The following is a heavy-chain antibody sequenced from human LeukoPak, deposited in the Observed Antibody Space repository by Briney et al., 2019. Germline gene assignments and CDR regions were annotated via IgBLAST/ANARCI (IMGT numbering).Heavy chain of an antibody. CDR3: ARGSPYSSGWVDY. CDR1: GFTFSSYS. D-gene: IGHD6-19*01. CDR2: ISSSSSTI. V-gene: IGHV3-48*04. Sequence: HPGGSLRLSCAASGFTFSSYSMNWVRQAPGKGLEWVSYISSSSSTIYYADSVKGRFTISRDNAKNSLYLQMNSLGAEDTAVYYCARGSPYSSGWVDYWGQGTLVTVSS. J-gene: IGHJ4*02.